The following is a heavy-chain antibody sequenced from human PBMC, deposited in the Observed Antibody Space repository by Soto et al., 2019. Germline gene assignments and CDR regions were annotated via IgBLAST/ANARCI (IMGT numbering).Heavy chain of an antibody. Sequence: QVQLVQSGAEVKKPGASVKVSCKASGYTFTSYGISWVRQAPGQGLEWMGLISAYNGNTNIAPKLQGRVTMTTDTSTSTAYMELRSLRSDDTAVYYCARVPRGAWYSQSLYWGQGSLVTVSS. V-gene: IGHV1-18*04. D-gene: IGHD6-13*01. CDR3: ARVPRGAWYSQSLY. CDR1: GYTFTSYG. CDR2: ISAYNGNT. J-gene: IGHJ4*02.